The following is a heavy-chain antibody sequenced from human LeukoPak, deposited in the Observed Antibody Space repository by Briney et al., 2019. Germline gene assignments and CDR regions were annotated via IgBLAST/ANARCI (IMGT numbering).Heavy chain of an antibody. Sequence: SETLSLTCTVSDDSISSSSYYWGWIRQPPGKGLEWIGSIYYSGSTYYNPSLKSRVTISVDTSKNQFSLKLSSVTAADTAVYYCARHVLAVAGGDYWGQGTLVTVSS. D-gene: IGHD6-19*01. CDR1: DDSISSSSYY. CDR3: ARHVLAVAGGDY. V-gene: IGHV4-39*07. J-gene: IGHJ4*02. CDR2: IYYSGST.